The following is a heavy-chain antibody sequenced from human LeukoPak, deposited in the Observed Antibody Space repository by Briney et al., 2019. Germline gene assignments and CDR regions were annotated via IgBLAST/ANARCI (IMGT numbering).Heavy chain of an antibody. CDR1: GFTFSSYG. Sequence: GGSLRLSCAASGFTFSSYGMHWVRQAPDKGLEWVAFIRYDGSNKYYADSVKGRFTISRDNSKNTLYLQMNSLRVEDTAVYYCAKDTVGATACDYWGQGTLVTVSS. V-gene: IGHV3-30*02. D-gene: IGHD1-26*01. J-gene: IGHJ4*02. CDR2: IRYDGSNK. CDR3: AKDTVGATACDY.